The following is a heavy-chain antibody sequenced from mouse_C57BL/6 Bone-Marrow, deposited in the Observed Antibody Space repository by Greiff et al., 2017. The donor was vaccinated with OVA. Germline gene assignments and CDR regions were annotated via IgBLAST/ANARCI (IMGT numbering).Heavy chain of an antibody. CDR3: ARSWETAQAKAFDY. V-gene: IGHV1-72*01. D-gene: IGHD3-2*02. J-gene: IGHJ2*01. CDR2: IDPNSGGT. Sequence: QVQLQQPGAELVKPGASVKLSCKASGYTFTSYWMHWVKQRPGRGLEWIGRIDPNSGGTKYNEKFKSKATLTVDKTSSTAYMQLSSLTSEDSSVDYWARSWETAQAKAFDYWGQGTTLTVSS. CDR1: GYTFTSYW.